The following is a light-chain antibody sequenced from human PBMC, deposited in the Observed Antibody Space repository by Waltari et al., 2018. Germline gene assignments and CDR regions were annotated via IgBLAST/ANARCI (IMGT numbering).Light chain of an antibody. V-gene: IGLV4-60*03. Sequence: QPVLTQSSSASASLGSSVKLTCTLSRGHSSYIIAWHQQQPGKAPRCLMKLEGSGRYNNGSGVPERFSGCSSGADRYLTISNLQSEDEADYYCETWDSNIVVFGGGTKLTVL. J-gene: IGLJ2*01. CDR2: LEGSGRY. CDR1: RGHSSYI. CDR3: ETWDSNIVV.